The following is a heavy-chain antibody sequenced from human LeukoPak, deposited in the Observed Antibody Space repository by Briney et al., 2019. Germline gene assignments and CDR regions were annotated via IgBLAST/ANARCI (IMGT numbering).Heavy chain of an antibody. CDR2: LNPDGGGS. CDR3: ARSGVATCHY. J-gene: IGHJ4*02. Sequence: GGSLRLSCQASGFTFSIYAMSWVRQAPGKGLEWVSSLNPDGGGSFFADSVKGRFTISRDDSRSVVYLQMNSLSAEDTAVYYCARSGVATCHYWGQGVLVTVSS. D-gene: IGHD2-15*01. CDR1: GFTFSIYA. V-gene: IGHV3-23*01.